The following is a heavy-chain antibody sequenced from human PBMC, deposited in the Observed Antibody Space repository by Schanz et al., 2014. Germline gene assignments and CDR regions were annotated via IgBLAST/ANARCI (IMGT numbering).Heavy chain of an antibody. D-gene: IGHD1-1*01. CDR1: GYIFINSG. CDR2: ISVYNHNK. J-gene: IGHJ4*02. V-gene: IGHV1-18*01. CDR3: ARERRICDRDDLYYFDS. Sequence: QIQLVQSGPEVKKPGATVKVSCKASGYIFINSGISWVRQAPGQGLEWMGWISVYNHNKEYDQKFQGRVTMTTDTSTSAAYMALTDMRSDDTAVYDCARERRICDRDDLYYFDSWGQGTLVTVSS.